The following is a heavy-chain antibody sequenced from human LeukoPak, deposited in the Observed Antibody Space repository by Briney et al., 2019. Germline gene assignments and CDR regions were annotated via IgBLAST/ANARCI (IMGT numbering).Heavy chain of an antibody. D-gene: IGHD1-26*01. CDR2: IYSGGST. V-gene: IGHV3-66*01. CDR3: ARGIVGALDAFDI. CDR1: GFTVSSNY. Sequence: PGGSLRLSCAASGFTVSSNYMSWVRQAPGKGLEWVSVIYSGGSTYYADSVKGRFTISRDNSKNTLYLQMNSLRAEDTAVYYCARGIVGALDAFDIWGQGTVVTVSS. J-gene: IGHJ3*02.